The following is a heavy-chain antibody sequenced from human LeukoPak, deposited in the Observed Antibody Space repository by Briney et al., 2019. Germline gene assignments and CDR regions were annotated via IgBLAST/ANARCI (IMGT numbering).Heavy chain of an antibody. CDR1: GFTFSSYG. CDR2: ISYDGSNK. J-gene: IGHJ4*02. D-gene: IGHD7-27*01. CDR3: AKGSGEPYYFDY. Sequence: PGGSLRLFCAASGFTFSSYGMHWVRQATGKGLEWVAVISYDGSNKYYADSVKGRFTISRDNSKNTLYLQMNSLRAEDTAVYYCAKGSGEPYYFDYWGQGTLVTVSS. V-gene: IGHV3-30*18.